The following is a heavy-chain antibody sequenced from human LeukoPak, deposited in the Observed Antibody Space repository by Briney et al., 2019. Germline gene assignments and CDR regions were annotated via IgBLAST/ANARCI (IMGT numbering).Heavy chain of an antibody. D-gene: IGHD2-15*01. V-gene: IGHV3-66*03. CDR3: ARDTCSGGSCYSWLIDY. Sequence: GGSLRLSCAVSGFTVSSNSMSWVRQAPGKGLEWVSFIYSDNTHYSDSVKGRFTISRDNSKNTLYLQMNSLRAEDTAVYYCARDTCSGGSCYSWLIDYWGQGTLVTVSS. CDR1: GFTVSSNS. J-gene: IGHJ4*02. CDR2: IYSDNT.